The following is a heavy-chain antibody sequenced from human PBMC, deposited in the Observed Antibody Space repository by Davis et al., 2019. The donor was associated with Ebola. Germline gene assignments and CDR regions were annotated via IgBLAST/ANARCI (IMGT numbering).Heavy chain of an antibody. V-gene: IGHV3-33*08. J-gene: IGHJ5*02. D-gene: IGHD5-18*01. CDR1: GFTFSDYG. CDR2: IWYDGSNK. Sequence: GESLKISCAASGFTFSDYGFHWVRQAPGKGLEWVAVIWYDGSNKYYADSVKGRFTISRDNSKNTLSLQMNSLRAEDTAVYYCASGTAMVTWGQGTLVTVSS. CDR3: ASGTAMVT.